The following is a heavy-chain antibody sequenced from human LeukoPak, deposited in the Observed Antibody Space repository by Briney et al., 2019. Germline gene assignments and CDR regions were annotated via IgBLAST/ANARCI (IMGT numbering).Heavy chain of an antibody. CDR1: GFTFSRYC. V-gene: IGHV3-74*01. CDR2: IKSDGKT. CDR3: ARAPSEVGGYYPEYFRH. J-gene: IGHJ1*01. Sequence: GGSLRLSCEASGFTFSRYCMHWVRQAPGKGLVWVSRIKSDGKTTYADSVKGRFSISRDNAKNTVSLQMDSLRAEDTGVYYCARAPSEVGGYYPEYFRHWGQGTLVTVSS. D-gene: IGHD3-22*01.